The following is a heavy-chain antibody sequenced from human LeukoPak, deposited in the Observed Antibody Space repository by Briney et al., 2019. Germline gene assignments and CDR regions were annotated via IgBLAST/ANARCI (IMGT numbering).Heavy chain of an antibody. V-gene: IGHV3-23*01. CDR1: GFTFSSYA. D-gene: IGHD5-12*01. CDR2: ISGSGGST. CDR3: AKGFSRTSATNDAFDI. Sequence: QPGGSLRLSCAASGFTFSSYAMSWVRQAPGKGLEWVSAISGSGGSTYYADSVKGRLTISRDNSKNTLYLQMNSLRAEDTAVYYCAKGFSRTSATNDAFDIWGQGTMVTVSS. J-gene: IGHJ3*02.